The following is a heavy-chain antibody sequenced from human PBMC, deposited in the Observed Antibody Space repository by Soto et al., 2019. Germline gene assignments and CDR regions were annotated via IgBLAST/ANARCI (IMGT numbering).Heavy chain of an antibody. CDR3: VRDGTKTLRDWFDP. J-gene: IGHJ5*02. CDR1: GASISGFY. D-gene: IGHD1-1*01. V-gene: IGHV4-4*07. Sequence: SETLSLTCTVSGASISGFYWSWIRKSAGKGLEWIGRIYATGTTDYSPSLKSRVMMSVDTSKKQFSLKLGSVTAADTAVYYCVRDGTKTLRDWFDPGGQGISVTVSS. CDR2: IYATGTT.